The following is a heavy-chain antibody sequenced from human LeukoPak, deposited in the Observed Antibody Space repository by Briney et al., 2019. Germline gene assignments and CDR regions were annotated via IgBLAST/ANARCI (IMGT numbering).Heavy chain of an antibody. J-gene: IGHJ4*02. Sequence: GGSLRLSCAASGFTFSNFAMSWVRQAPGKGLEWVSAMSSVTYYADSVKGRFTVSRDNSQSTLHVQMNSLRAEDTAVYYCANAYYDSRNYYYYFDYWGQGTLVTVSS. CDR3: ANAYYDSRNYYYYFDY. CDR1: GFTFSNFA. CDR2: MSSVT. V-gene: IGHV3-23*01. D-gene: IGHD3-22*01.